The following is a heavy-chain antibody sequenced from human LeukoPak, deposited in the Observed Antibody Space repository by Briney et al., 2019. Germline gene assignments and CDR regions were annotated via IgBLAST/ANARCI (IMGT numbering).Heavy chain of an antibody. V-gene: IGHV3-74*01. CDR3: ARGNYFDY. CDR1: GFTFSAHW. Sequence: PGGSLRLSCAASGFTFSAHWMHWVRQAPGKGLVWVSLINSDGRSTPYADSVKGRFTISRDNAKNTLYLQMNSLRAEDTAVYYCARGNYFDYWGQGTLVTVSS. CDR2: INSDGRST. J-gene: IGHJ4*02.